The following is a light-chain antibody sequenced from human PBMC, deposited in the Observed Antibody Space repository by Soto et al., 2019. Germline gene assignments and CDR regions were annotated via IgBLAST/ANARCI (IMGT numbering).Light chain of an antibody. V-gene: IGLV1-44*01. CDR3: EAWDGSLNAVL. J-gene: IGLJ2*01. CDR2: SNN. Sequence: QSVLTQPPSASGTPGQRVTISCSGSSSNIGTNTVNWYQHLPGSAPKLLIYSNNQRPSGVPDRFSGSQSGTSASLAISGLQPDDEADDYCEAWDGSLNAVLFGGGTKLTVL. CDR1: SSNIGTNT.